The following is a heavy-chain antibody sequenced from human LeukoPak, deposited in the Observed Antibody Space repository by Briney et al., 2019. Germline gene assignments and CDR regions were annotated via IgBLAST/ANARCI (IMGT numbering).Heavy chain of an antibody. V-gene: IGHV6-1*01. Sequence: SQTLSLTCAISEDSVSSNSVTWNWIRQSPSRGLEWLGRTYYRSTWYNDYAVSVRGRITVNPDTSKNQFSLHLNSVTPEDTAVYYCARRLTQYDCFDPWGQGILVTVSS. D-gene: IGHD2-2*01. CDR2: TYYRSTWYN. CDR3: ARRLTQYDCFDP. J-gene: IGHJ5*02. CDR1: EDSVSSNSVT.